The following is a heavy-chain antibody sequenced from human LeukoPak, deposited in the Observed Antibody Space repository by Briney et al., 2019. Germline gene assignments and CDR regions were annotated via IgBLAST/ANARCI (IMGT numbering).Heavy chain of an antibody. CDR2: IKPLGSEK. Sequence: GGSLRLSCVGAGFIFTSYWMTWVRQAPGKGPEWVANIKPLGSEKYYADSVKGRFTISRDNARNSLYLQMNSLSAEDTAVYYCAKDGGSDPDSFDIWGQGTMVTVSS. CDR1: GFIFTSYW. CDR3: AKDGGSDPDSFDI. V-gene: IGHV3-7*01. J-gene: IGHJ3*02. D-gene: IGHD2-15*01.